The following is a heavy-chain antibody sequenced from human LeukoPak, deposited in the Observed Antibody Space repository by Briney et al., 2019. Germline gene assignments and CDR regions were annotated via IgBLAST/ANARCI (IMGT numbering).Heavy chain of an antibody. CDR2: VYYSGST. D-gene: IGHD3-22*01. CDR1: GGSISSTNYY. J-gene: IGHJ5*02. V-gene: IGHV4-39*01. Sequence: SETLSLTCTVSGGSISSTNYYWGWIRQPPGRGLEWFGSVYYSGSTYSNPSLKSRVTVSVDTSKSQFSLKLTSVTAADTAVYYCARLYHDSRGYYWFDPWGQGTLVTVSS. CDR3: ARLYHDSRGYYWFDP.